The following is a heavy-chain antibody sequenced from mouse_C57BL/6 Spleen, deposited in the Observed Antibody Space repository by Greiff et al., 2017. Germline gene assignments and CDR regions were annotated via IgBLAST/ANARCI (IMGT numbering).Heavy chain of an antibody. V-gene: IGHV1-61*01. D-gene: IGHD2-3*01. CDR3: ARSEGWLPHYFDY. J-gene: IGHJ2*01. CDR2: IYPSESET. CDR1: GYTFTSYW. Sequence: QVQLQQPGAELVRPGSSVKLSCKASGYTFTSYWMDWVKQRPGQGLEWIGNIYPSESETHYNQKFKDKATLTVDKSSSTAYMQLSSLTSEDSAVYYCARSEGWLPHYFDYWGQGTTLTVSS.